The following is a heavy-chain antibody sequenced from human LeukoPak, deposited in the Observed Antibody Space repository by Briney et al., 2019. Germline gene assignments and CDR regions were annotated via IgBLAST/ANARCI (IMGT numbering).Heavy chain of an antibody. D-gene: IGHD3-9*01. J-gene: IGHJ5*02. V-gene: IGHV5-51*01. Sequence: GESLKISCKGSGYSFTSYWIGWVRQMPGKGLEWMGIIYPGDSDTRYSPSFQGQVTISADKSISTAYLQWSSLKASDTAMYYCARLVHYDTLTGPYWFDPWGQGTLVTVSS. CDR3: ARLVHYDTLTGPYWFDP. CDR1: GYSFTSYW. CDR2: IYPGDSDT.